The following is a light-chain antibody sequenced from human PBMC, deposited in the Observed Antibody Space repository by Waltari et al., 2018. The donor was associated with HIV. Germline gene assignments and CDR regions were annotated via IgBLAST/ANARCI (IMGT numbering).Light chain of an antibody. J-gene: IGLJ2*01. CDR2: QDT. CDR3: QAWDSSTGHVV. Sequence: SYELTQPPSVSVSPGQTASITCSGDKLGNKYASWYQQKPGQSPVVVIYQDTKRPSGIPERFSGSNSRNTATLTISGTQAMDEADYYCQAWDSSTGHVVFGGGTKLTVL. V-gene: IGLV3-1*01. CDR1: KLGNKY.